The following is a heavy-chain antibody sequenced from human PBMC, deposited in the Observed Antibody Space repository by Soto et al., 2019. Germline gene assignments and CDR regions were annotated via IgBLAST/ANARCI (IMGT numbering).Heavy chain of an antibody. CDR2: IYHSGST. D-gene: IGHD3-9*01. CDR3: ARVAHYDIWTGYWYYFDY. CDR1: GGSISSGGYS. V-gene: IGHV4-30-2*01. Sequence: QLQLQESGSGLVKPSQTLSLTCAVSGGSISSGGYSWSWIRQPPGKGLEWIGYIYHSGSTYYNPSRKSRVTIAVDRSKNQFSLKLRSVPAADTAVYYCARVAHYDIWTGYWYYFDYWGQGTLVTVSS. J-gene: IGHJ4*02.